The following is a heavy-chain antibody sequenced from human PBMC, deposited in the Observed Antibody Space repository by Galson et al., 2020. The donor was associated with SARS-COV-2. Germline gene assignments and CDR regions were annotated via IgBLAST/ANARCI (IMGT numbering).Heavy chain of an antibody. Sequence: GGSLRLSCAASGFTFSNAWMSWVRQAPGKGLEWVGRIKSKTDGGTTDYAAPVKDRFTISRDDSKTTLYLQMDSLKTEDTALYYCTTDLHDYGDLDYWGQGTLVTVSS. D-gene: IGHD4-17*01. J-gene: IGHJ4*02. V-gene: IGHV3-15*01. CDR2: IKSKTDGGTT. CDR1: GFTFSNAW. CDR3: TTDLHDYGDLDY.